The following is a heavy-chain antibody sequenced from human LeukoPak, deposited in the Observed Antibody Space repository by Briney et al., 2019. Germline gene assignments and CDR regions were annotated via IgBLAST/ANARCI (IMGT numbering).Heavy chain of an antibody. CDR2: INHSGST. D-gene: IGHD2-2*01. Sequence: PSETLSLTCAVYGGSFSGYYWSWIRQPPGKGLEWIGEINHSGSTNYNPSLKSRVTISVDTSKNQFSLKLSSVTAADTAVYYCARVVPPYYGMDVCGQGTTVTVSS. CDR3: ARVVPPYYGMDV. CDR1: GGSFSGYY. J-gene: IGHJ6*01. V-gene: IGHV4-34*01.